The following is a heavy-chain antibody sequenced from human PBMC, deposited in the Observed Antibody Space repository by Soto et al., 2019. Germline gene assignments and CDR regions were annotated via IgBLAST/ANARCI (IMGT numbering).Heavy chain of an antibody. D-gene: IGHD2-21*02. CDR3: ASHLEFCGGDCYLPFDY. CDR1: GFTFSSYA. CDR2: ISYDGSNK. Sequence: QVQLVESGGGVVQPGRSLRLSCAASGFTFSSYAMHWVRQAPGKGLEWVAVISYDGSNKYYADSVKGRFTISRDNSKNTLYLQINSLRAEDTAVYYSASHLEFCGGDCYLPFDYWGQGTLVTVSS. V-gene: IGHV3-30-3*01. J-gene: IGHJ4*02.